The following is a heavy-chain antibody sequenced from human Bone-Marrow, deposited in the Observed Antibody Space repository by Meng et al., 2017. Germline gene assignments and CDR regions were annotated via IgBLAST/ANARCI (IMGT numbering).Heavy chain of an antibody. D-gene: IGHD3-10*01. CDR2: INAEDGKT. J-gene: IGHJ4*02. CDR1: GYSLAELS. CDR3: ATHLARSYFYFDF. V-gene: IGHV1-24*01. Sequence: ASVKVSCKISGYSLAELSIHWFRQAPGKGREWMGGINAEDGKTLYAQSLQGRVTMTEDTSTNTAYMDVRSLTFTDTAVYYCATHLARSYFYFDFWGQGTLVTVSS.